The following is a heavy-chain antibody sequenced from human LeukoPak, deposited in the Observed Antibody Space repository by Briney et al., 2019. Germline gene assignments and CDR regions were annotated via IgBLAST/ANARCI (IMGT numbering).Heavy chain of an antibody. J-gene: IGHJ4*02. CDR2: ISYDGSNK. Sequence: GGSLRLSCAASGFTFTTYSMNWVRQAPGKGLEWVAVISYDGSNKYYADSVKGRFTISRDNSKNTLYLQMNSLRAEDTAVYYCARRVGSGRFDYWGQGTLVTVSS. CDR1: GFTFTTYS. V-gene: IGHV3-30-3*01. CDR3: ARRVGSGRFDY. D-gene: IGHD2-15*01.